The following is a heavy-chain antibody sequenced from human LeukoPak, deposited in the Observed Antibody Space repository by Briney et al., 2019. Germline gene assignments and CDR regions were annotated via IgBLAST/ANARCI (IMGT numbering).Heavy chain of an antibody. CDR2: IYYSGST. Sequence: PSETLSLTCTVSGGSISSYYWSWIRQPPGKGLEWIGYIYYSGSTNYNPSLKSRVTISVDTSKNQFSLKLSSVTAADTAVYYYARGIAARSPFDYWGQGTLVTVSS. V-gene: IGHV4-59*01. J-gene: IGHJ4*02. D-gene: IGHD6-6*01. CDR3: ARGIAARSPFDY. CDR1: GGSISSYY.